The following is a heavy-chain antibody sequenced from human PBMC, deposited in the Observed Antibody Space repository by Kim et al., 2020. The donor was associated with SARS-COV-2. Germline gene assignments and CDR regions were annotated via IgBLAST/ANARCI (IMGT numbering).Heavy chain of an antibody. CDR2: ISRDGQRT. D-gene: IGHD3-22*01. Sequence: GGSLRLSCSASGFRISSYAMEWVRQAPGKGLEYVSAISRDGQRTYYTDSTKDRFTISRDDSKNTLYLQMSILRADDTAMYYCVKAFQYESWYLPDFLGQG. V-gene: IGHV3-64D*09. J-gene: IGHJ4*02. CDR3: VKAFQYESWYLPDF. CDR1: GFRISSYA.